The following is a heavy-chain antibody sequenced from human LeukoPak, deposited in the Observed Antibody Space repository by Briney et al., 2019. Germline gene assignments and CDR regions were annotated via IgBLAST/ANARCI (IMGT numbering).Heavy chain of an antibody. V-gene: IGHV3-74*01. J-gene: IGHJ4*02. CDR2: INSGGSGT. Sequence: GGSVRLSCAASGFTFSSYWMHWVRQAPGKGLVWISRINSGGSGTSYADSVKGRFTISRDNAKNTLYLQMNSLRAEDTAVYYCARADDGANSWVNYWGQGTLVTVSS. CDR1: GFTFSSYW. D-gene: IGHD4-23*01. CDR3: ARADDGANSWVNY.